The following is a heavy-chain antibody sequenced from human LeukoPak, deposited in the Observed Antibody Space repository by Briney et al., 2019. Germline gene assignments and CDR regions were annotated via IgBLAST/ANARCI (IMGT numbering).Heavy chain of an antibody. CDR1: GGSISSYY. D-gene: IGHD3-10*01. Sequence: SETLSLTCTVSGGSISSYYWSWIRQPPGKGLEWIGYIYYSGSTNYNPSLKSRVTMSVDTSKNIFSLNLTSVTAADTAVYYCAREAGSGTYYDFDYWGQGTLVTVSS. V-gene: IGHV4-59*12. J-gene: IGHJ4*02. CDR3: AREAGSGTYYDFDY. CDR2: IYYSGST.